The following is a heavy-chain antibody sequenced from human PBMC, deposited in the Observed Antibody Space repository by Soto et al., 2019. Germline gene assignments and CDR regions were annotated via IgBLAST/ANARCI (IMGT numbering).Heavy chain of an antibody. CDR2: ISYHGSAR. D-gene: IGHD4-17*01. CDR1: GFTFSNYG. J-gene: IGHJ4*02. V-gene: IGHV3-30*18. CDR3: AKDHLTTTVTTVGY. Sequence: VPLVESGGGVVQPGRSLRLSCAASGFTFSNYGMHWVRQAPGQGLECVAVISYHGSARYYADSVKWRFTISRDHSKNTLYLQMASLRAEDTAVYYCAKDHLTTTVTTVGYWGQGTLVTVSS.